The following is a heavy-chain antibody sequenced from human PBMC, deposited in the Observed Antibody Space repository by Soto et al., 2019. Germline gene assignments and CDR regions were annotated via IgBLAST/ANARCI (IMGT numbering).Heavy chain of an antibody. V-gene: IGHV1-18*01. CDR2: ISAYNGNT. CDR1: GYTFTSYG. Sequence: QVQLVQSGAEVKKPGASVKVSCKASGYTFTSYGISWVRQAPGQGLEWMGWISAYNGNTNYAQKLQGRVTMTTDTSTSTAYMELRSLRSDDTALYYCARSANTPKKPNWFDPWGQGTLVTVSS. CDR3: ARSANTPKKPNWFDP. J-gene: IGHJ5*02.